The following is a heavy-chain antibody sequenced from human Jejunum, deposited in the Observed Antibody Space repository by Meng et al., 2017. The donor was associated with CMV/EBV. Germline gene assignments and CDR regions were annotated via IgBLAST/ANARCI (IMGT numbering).Heavy chain of an antibody. V-gene: IGHV3-23*01. J-gene: IGHJ4*02. CDR2: ISRSGGRT. Sequence: CITYRFAVNSYVMAWVSRAPGEGLKWVYDISRSGGRTDYADSVKGRFTISRDNSKNSLYLQMNSLRAEETAVYYCVKGTDGDYDYWGQGTLVTVSS. CDR3: VKGTDGDYDY. D-gene: IGHD4-17*01. CDR1: RFAVNSYV.